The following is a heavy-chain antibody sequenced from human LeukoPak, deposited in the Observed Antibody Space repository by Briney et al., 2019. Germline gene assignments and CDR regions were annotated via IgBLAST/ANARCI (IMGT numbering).Heavy chain of an antibody. D-gene: IGHD5-12*01. J-gene: IGHJ4*02. CDR2: IKPDGSSI. CDR1: GFTFSSYW. Sequence: GGSLRLSCAASGFTFSSYWMNWVRQVPGKGLVWVSRIKPDGSSISYADSVKGRFTISRDNAKNTLYLQMNSLRAEDTAVYCATLYGGSTDYWGQGTLVTVSS. CDR3: TLYGGSTDY. V-gene: IGHV3-74*01.